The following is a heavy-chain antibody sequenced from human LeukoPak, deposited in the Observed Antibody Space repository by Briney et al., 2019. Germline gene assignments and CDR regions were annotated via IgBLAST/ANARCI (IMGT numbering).Heavy chain of an antibody. CDR2: IKSKTDGGTT. Sequence: GGSLRLSCAASGFTFSNAWMSWVRQAPGEGLERVGRIKSKTDGGTTDYTAPVKGRFTISRDDSKNTLYLQMNSLKTEDTAVYYCTTGPFDYYGSASYLANGMDVWGQGTTVTVSS. J-gene: IGHJ6*02. V-gene: IGHV3-15*01. CDR3: TTGPFDYYGSASYLANGMDV. D-gene: IGHD3-10*01. CDR1: GFTFSNAW.